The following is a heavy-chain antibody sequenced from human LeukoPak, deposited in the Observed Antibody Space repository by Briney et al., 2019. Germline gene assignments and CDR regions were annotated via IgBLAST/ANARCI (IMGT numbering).Heavy chain of an antibody. Sequence: PSETLSLTCSVSGGSISGFYWNWIRQPPGKGLEWIGYIYYSGSTNYNPSLKSRVTISVDTSKNQFSLKLSSVTAADTAVYYCAGRGKQWLPDYWGQGTLVTVSS. CDR2: IYYSGST. CDR1: GGSISGFY. J-gene: IGHJ4*02. CDR3: AGRGKQWLPDY. D-gene: IGHD6-19*01. V-gene: IGHV4-59*01.